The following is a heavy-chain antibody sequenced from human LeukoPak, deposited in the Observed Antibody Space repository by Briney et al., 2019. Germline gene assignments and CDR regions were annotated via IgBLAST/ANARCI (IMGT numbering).Heavy chain of an antibody. CDR1: GFTFSHYG. CDR3: ARLGRDYYDSSGYFFDY. CDR2: IYSGGST. D-gene: IGHD3-22*01. Sequence: PGGSLRLSCAASGFTFSHYGVHWVRQAPGKGLEWVSVIYSGGSTYYADSVKGRFTISRDNSKNTLYLQMNSLRAEDTAVYYCARLGRDYYDSSGYFFDYWGQGTLVTVSS. J-gene: IGHJ4*02. V-gene: IGHV3-53*01.